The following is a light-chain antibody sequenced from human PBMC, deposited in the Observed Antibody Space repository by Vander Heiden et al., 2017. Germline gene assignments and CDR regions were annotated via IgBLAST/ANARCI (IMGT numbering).Light chain of an antibody. CDR2: DAS. Sequence: DIQRTQTPSTLPASVGDRVTITCRASQSISSWLDWYQQKPGKAPKLLIYDASSLESGVPSRFSGSGSGTEFTITISSLQPDDFATYYCQQYNSYLFTFGQGTKVDIK. V-gene: IGKV1-5*01. CDR3: QQYNSYLFT. J-gene: IGKJ2*01. CDR1: QSISSW.